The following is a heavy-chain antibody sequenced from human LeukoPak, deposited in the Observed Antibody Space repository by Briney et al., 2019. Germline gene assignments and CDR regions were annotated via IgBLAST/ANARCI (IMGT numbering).Heavy chain of an antibody. CDR1: GGSFSGYY. CDR2: INHSGST. J-gene: IGHJ1*01. CDR3: ARGMAYCGGDCPGYFQH. D-gene: IGHD2-21*02. Sequence: SETLSLTCAVYGGSFSGYYWSWIRQPPGKGLEWIGVINHSGSTNYNPSLKSRVTISVDTSKNQFSLKLSSMTAADTAVYYCARGMAYCGGDCPGYFQHWGQGTLVTVSS. V-gene: IGHV4-34*01.